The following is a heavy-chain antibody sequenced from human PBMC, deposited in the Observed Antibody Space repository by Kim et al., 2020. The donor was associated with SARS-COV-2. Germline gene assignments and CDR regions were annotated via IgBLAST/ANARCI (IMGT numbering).Heavy chain of an antibody. CDR1: GGSFSDYY. J-gene: IGHJ4*02. Sequence: SETLSLTCAVYGGSFSDYYWTWIRQPPGKGLEWIGEVNHSGTTNYNPSLESRVTISVDTSRNQFSLKLNSVTAADTAIYYCAGGGGVTRYYFDSWGQGTLVTVSS. CDR2: VNHSGTT. D-gene: IGHD3-16*01. CDR3: AGGGGVTRYYFDS. V-gene: IGHV4-34*01.